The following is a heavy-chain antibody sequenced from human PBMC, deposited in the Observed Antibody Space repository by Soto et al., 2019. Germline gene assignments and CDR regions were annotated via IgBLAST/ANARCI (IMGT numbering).Heavy chain of an antibody. Sequence: GSVQVSCHASGSTFTRYYLHWLRQAPLQRLAWMGFINPSGGSTNSAQKSQGRITMTRDTSTRTVYMELSSLKSDDTAVFYCARDRPPYSSSSIFDFWGQGPLVTSSS. V-gene: IGHV1-46*01. J-gene: IGHJ4*02. D-gene: IGHD6-6*01. CDR3: ARDRPPYSSSSIFDF. CDR2: INPSGGST. CDR1: GSTFTRYY.